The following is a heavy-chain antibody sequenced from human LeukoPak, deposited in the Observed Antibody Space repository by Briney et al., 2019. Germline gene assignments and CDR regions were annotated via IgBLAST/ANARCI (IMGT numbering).Heavy chain of an antibody. V-gene: IGHV3-48*03. CDR2: ISSSATTI. D-gene: IGHD3-16*01. CDR3: AKDDAWGRYKD. Sequence: GGSLRLSCAASGFTFSSYEMNWVRQAPGKGLEWVSYISSSATTIYYADSVKGRFTISRDNSKNTVSLQMNSLRGDDTAVYYCAKDDAWGRYKDWGQGTLVTVSS. J-gene: IGHJ1*01. CDR1: GFTFSSYE.